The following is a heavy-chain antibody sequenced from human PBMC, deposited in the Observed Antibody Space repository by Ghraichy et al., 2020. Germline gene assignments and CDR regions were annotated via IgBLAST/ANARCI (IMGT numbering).Heavy chain of an antibody. CDR1: GFIFSDYG. CDR3: ATENSGNRNFDY. Sequence: GGSLRLSCAASGFIFSDYGMHWVRQAPGKGLEWVAIIWYDGSNRDYGDSVKGRFTISRDNAKNTLYLQMNSLRAEDTAVYYCATENSGNRNFDYWGQGTLVTVSS. CDR2: IWYDGSNR. J-gene: IGHJ4*02. D-gene: IGHD5-12*01. V-gene: IGHV3-33*01.